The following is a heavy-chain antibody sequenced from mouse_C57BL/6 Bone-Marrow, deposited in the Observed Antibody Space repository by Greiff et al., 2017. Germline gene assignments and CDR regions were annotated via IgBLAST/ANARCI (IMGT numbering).Heavy chain of an antibody. D-gene: IGHD1-1*01. CDR1: GYTFTSYW. CDR3: SRWYGSSSYWDFDV. J-gene: IGHJ1*03. CDR2: IDPSDGYT. V-gene: IGHV1-50*01. Sequence: VQLQQPGAELVKPGASVKLSCKASGYTFTSYWMQWVQQRPGQGLEWIGEIDPSDGYTNYNQKFKGQATLTVDTSSSTSYMQLSILTSRDSSVYYCSRWYGSSSYWDFDVWGTGTTVTVSS.